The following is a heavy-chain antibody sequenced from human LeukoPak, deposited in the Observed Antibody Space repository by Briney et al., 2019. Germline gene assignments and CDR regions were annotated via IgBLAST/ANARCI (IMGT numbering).Heavy chain of an antibody. CDR3: ARGDYYDSSGYYFPRYNWFDP. CDR2: INHSGST. V-gene: IGHV4-34*01. Sequence: PSETLSLTCAVSGGSFRGYYWSWVRQPPGKGLEWIGEINHSGSTNYNQSLKSRVTISADTSKNQFSLKLRSVTAADTAVYYCARGDYYDSSGYYFPRYNWFDPWGQGTLITVSS. D-gene: IGHD3-22*01. J-gene: IGHJ5*02. CDR1: GGSFRGYY.